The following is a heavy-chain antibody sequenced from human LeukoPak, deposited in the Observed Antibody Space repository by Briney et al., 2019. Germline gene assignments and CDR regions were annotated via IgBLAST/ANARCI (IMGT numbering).Heavy chain of an antibody. J-gene: IGHJ4*02. CDR3: ATDILTGKDY. D-gene: IGHD3-9*01. V-gene: IGHV1-46*03. Sequence: ASVKVSCKASGYTFTSYYMHWVRQAPGQGLEWMGIINPSGGSTSYAQKFQGRVTVTRDMSTSTVYMELSSLRSEDTAVYYCATDILTGKDYWGQGTLVTVSS. CDR2: INPSGGST. CDR1: GYTFTSYY.